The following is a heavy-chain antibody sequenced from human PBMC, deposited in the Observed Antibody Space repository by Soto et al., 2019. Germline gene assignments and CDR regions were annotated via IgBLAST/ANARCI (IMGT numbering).Heavy chain of an antibody. J-gene: IGHJ6*02. V-gene: IGHV1-69*13. Sequence: ASVKVSCKASGGTFSSYAISWVRQAPGQGLEWMGGIIPIFGTANYAQKFQGRVTITADESTSTAYMELSSLRSEDTAVYYCARAEYSSSSCPNGHYYYYYGMDVWGQGTTVTVSS. CDR3: ARAEYSSSSCPNGHYYYYYGMDV. D-gene: IGHD6-6*01. CDR1: GGTFSSYA. CDR2: IIPIFGTA.